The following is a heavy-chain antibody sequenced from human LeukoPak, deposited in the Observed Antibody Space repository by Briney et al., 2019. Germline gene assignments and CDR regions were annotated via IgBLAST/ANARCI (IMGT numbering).Heavy chain of an antibody. CDR2: INHSGST. CDR1: GGSFSSYY. CDR3: AGGIAAGGYYYYYGMDV. V-gene: IGHV4-34*01. J-gene: IGHJ6*02. D-gene: IGHD6-13*01. Sequence: SETLSLTCAVYGGSFSSYYWSWIRQPPGKGLEWIGEINHSGSTNYNPSLKSRVTISVDTSKNQFSLKLSSVTAADTAVYYCAGGIAAGGYYYYYGMDVWGQGTTVTVSS.